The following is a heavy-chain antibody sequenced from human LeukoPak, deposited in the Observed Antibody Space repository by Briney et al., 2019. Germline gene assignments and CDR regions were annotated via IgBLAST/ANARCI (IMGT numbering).Heavy chain of an antibody. V-gene: IGHV3-30*02. CDR1: GFTFSSYG. CDR3: AKELGACSSTSCYRVNYYYYYMDV. CDR2: IRYDGSNK. J-gene: IGHJ6*03. Sequence: GGSLRLSCAAHGFTFSSYGMHWVRQAPGKGLEWVAFIRYDGSNKYYADSVKGRFTISRDNSKNTLYLQMNSLRAEDTAVYYCAKELGACSSTSCYRVNYYYYYMDVWGKGTTVTVSS. D-gene: IGHD2-2*02.